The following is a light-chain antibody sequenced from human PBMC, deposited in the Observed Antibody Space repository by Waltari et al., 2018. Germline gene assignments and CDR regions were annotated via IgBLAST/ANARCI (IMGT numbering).Light chain of an antibody. V-gene: IGKV1-27*01. CDR1: QGIRNN. Sequence: DIQMTQSPSSLSASVGDRVTITCRANQGIRNNLAGYQQKPGKVPNRLIYAASTLQSGVPSRFRGSGSGTDFTLTISSRKPEDVAIYDCQKYNSAPFTFGPGTKVDIK. CDR3: QKYNSAPFT. CDR2: AAS. J-gene: IGKJ3*01.